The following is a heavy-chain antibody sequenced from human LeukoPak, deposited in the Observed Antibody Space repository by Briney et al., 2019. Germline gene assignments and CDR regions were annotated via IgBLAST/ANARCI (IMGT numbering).Heavy chain of an antibody. CDR2: IYCSGST. CDR1: GGSISSSSYY. V-gene: IGHV4-39*07. Sequence: SSETLSLTCTVSGGSISSSSYYWGWIRQPPGKGLEWIGSIYCSGSTYYNPSLKSRVTISVDTSKNQFSLKLSSVTAADTAVYYCARDRGSSWPYYYYYYMDVWGKGTTVTVSS. J-gene: IGHJ6*03. CDR3: ARDRGSSWPYYYYYYMDV. D-gene: IGHD6-13*01.